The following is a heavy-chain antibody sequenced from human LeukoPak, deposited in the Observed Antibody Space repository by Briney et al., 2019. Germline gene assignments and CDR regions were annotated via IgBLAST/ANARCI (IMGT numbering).Heavy chain of an antibody. CDR1: GGSISSGGYY. CDR3: AVEGSGSSFDY. J-gene: IGHJ4*02. V-gene: IGHV4-31*03. D-gene: IGHD3-10*01. Sequence: PSETLSLTCTVSGGSISSGGYYWSWIRQHPGKGLEWIGYIYYSGSTYYNPSLKSRVTISVDTSKNQFSLQLSSVTAADTAVYYCAVEGSGSSFDYWGQGTLVTVSS. CDR2: IYYSGST.